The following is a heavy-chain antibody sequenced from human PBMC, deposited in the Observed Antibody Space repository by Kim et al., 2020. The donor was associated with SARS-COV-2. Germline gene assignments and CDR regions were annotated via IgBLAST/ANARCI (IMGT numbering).Heavy chain of an antibody. D-gene: IGHD6-19*01. CDR3: AREGGEVAGTRYYYGMDV. Sequence: GGSLRLSCAASGFTFSSYSMNWVRQAPGKGLEWVSSISSSSSYIYYADSVKGRFTISRDNAKNSLYPQMNSLRAEDTAVYYCAREGGEVAGTRYYYGMDVWGQGTTVTVSS. J-gene: IGHJ6*02. CDR1: GFTFSSYS. CDR2: ISSSSSYI. V-gene: IGHV3-21*01.